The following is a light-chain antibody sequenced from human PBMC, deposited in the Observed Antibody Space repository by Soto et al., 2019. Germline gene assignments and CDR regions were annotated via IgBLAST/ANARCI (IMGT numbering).Light chain of an antibody. CDR1: QSVSIW. J-gene: IGKJ2*01. V-gene: IGKV1-5*01. Sequence: DIQMTQSPSTLSASVGERVTITCRASQSVSIWLAWYQQKPGKAPRLLIYDAASLKTGVPSRFSGSGSGTNFTLTISSLQPDDFATYYCQYDSSFGQGTKVDIK. CDR2: DAA. CDR3: QYDSS.